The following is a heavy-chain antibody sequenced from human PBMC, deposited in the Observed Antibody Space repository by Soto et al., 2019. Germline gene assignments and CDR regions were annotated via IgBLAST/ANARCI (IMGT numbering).Heavy chain of an antibody. V-gene: IGHV4-39*01. CDR3: SRRAPEGFDP. CDR2: INYSGST. J-gene: IGHJ5*02. Sequence: SETLSLTCGFSCGSFDSSAYYWGWIRQAPGKGLEWIGSINYSGSTYYNPPLKSRVTISVDTSRNQFSLKLSSVTAADTALYYCSRRAPEGFDPWGQGTLVTVSS. CDR1: CGSFDSSAYY.